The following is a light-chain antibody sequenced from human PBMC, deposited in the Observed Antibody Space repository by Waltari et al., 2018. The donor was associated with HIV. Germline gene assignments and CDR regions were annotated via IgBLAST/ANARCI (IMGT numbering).Light chain of an antibody. V-gene: IGLV3-19*01. CDR1: STRKLY. CDR2: AKD. Sequence: SSELTQDPAVSVALGQTARITCQGDSTRKLYESWYLQKPGQAPIVVISAKDNRPSGIPDRFSATSSGNTASLTIAGAQAEEEADYYCYSRDTSGNHRVFGGGTKLTVL. J-gene: IGLJ3*02. CDR3: YSRDTSGNHRV.